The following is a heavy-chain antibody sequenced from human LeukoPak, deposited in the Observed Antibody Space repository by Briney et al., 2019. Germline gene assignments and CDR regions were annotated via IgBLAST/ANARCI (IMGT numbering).Heavy chain of an antibody. CDR1: GFTFSSYG. CDR2: IRYDGSNK. V-gene: IGHV3-30*02. Sequence: GGSLRLSCAASGFTFSSYGMHWVRQAPGKGLEWVAFIRYDGSNKYYADSVKGRFTISRDNSKNTLYLQMNSLRAEDTAVYYCARGRPNYYFDYWGQGTLVTVSS. CDR3: ARGRPNYYFDY. D-gene: IGHD4/OR15-4a*01. J-gene: IGHJ4*02.